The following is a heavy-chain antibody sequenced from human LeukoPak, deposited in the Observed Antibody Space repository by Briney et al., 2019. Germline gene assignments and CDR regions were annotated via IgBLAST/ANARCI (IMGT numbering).Heavy chain of an antibody. J-gene: IGHJ4*02. CDR1: GFTFSSSG. Sequence: RTGRSLRLFCAASGFTFSSSGMHSVRQAPGKGLQWVAVISYDGSNKYYTNSVKGRFTISRDNSKNTVYLQMNSLRAEDTAVYYCAKGQPGGTQLPSWAPYYFDYWGQGTLVTVSS. CDR2: ISYDGSNK. D-gene: IGHD5-18*01. V-gene: IGHV3-30*18. CDR3: AKGQPGGTQLPSWAPYYFDY.